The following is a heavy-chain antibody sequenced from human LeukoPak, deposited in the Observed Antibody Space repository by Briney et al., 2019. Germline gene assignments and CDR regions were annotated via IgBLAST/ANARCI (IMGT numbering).Heavy chain of an antibody. CDR3: ARGVEMLAGAFGY. CDR1: GYTFTSYD. Sequence: ASVKVSCKXSGYTFTSYDINWVRQATGQGLEWMGWMNPNSGNTGYAQKFQGRVTMTRNTSISTAYMELSSLRSEDTAVYYCARGVEMLAGAFGYWGQGTLVTVSS. D-gene: IGHD5-24*01. CDR2: MNPNSGNT. J-gene: IGHJ4*02. V-gene: IGHV1-8*01.